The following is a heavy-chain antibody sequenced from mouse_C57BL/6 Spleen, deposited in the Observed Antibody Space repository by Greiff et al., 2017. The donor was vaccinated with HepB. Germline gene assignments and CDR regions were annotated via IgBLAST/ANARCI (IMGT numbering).Heavy chain of an antibody. CDR1: GFNIKDDY. CDR3: TSSGTGRYFDY. Sequence: EVKLQESGAELVRPGASVKLSCTASGFNIKDDYMHWVKQRPEQGLEWIGWIDPENGDTEYASKFQGKATITADTSSNTAYLQLSSLTSEDTAVYYCTSSGTGRYFDYWGQGTTLTVSS. CDR2: IDPENGDT. V-gene: IGHV14-4*01. J-gene: IGHJ2*01. D-gene: IGHD4-1*01.